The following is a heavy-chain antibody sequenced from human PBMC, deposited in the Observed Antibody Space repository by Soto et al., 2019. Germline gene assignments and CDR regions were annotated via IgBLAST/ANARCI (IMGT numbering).Heavy chain of an antibody. Sequence: ASVKVSCKASSYTFTSYVISWVRQAPGQGLEWMGWISAYNGNTNYAQKLQGRVTMTTDTSTSTAYMELRSLRSDDTAVYYCARGLHLEEVFDIWGKGPMVTVSS. V-gene: IGHV1-18*04. D-gene: IGHD1-1*01. J-gene: IGHJ3*02. CDR3: ARGLHLEEVFDI. CDR1: SYTFTSYV. CDR2: ISAYNGNT.